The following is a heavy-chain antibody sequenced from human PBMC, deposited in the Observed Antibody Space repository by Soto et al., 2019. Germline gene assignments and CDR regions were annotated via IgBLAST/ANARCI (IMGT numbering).Heavy chain of an antibody. Sequence: QVQLVQSGAEVKKPGSSVKVSCKASGGTFSSYTISWVRQAPGQGLEWMGRIIPILGIANYAQKFQLRVTITADKSTCAAYMELSSLRSEDTAVSYCARVVAYDSSGYYFDYWGQGTLVTVSS. J-gene: IGHJ4*02. D-gene: IGHD3-22*01. CDR1: GGTFSSYT. CDR3: ARVVAYDSSGYYFDY. CDR2: IIPILGIA. V-gene: IGHV1-69*02.